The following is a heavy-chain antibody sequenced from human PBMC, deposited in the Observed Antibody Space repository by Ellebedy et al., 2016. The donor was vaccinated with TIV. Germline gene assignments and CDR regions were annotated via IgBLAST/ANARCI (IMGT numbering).Heavy chain of an antibody. CDR2: IYYSGST. CDR1: GGSISSSSYY. D-gene: IGHD4-17*01. Sequence: SETLSLTXTVSGGSISSSSYYWGWIRQPPGKGLEWIGSIYYSGSTHYNPSLKSRVTVSVDTSKNLFSLKLNSVTAADTAVYYCAKNGTYGRDAFDIWGQGTLVTVSS. J-gene: IGHJ3*02. V-gene: IGHV4-39*01. CDR3: AKNGTYGRDAFDI.